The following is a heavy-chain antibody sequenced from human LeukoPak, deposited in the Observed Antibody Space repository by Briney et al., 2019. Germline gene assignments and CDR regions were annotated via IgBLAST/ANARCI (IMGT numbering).Heavy chain of an antibody. J-gene: IGHJ6*02. Sequence: GGSLRLSCAVTGFNLRTYWIHWVRHSPGRGLEWVARINGEGSRISYADSVRGRFTISRDNAKNAAYLQMNSLRAEDTALYYCARDPGYYYYGMDVWGQGTTVVVSS. CDR2: INGEGSRI. CDR3: ARDPGYYYYGMDV. V-gene: IGHV3-74*01. CDR1: GFNLRTYW.